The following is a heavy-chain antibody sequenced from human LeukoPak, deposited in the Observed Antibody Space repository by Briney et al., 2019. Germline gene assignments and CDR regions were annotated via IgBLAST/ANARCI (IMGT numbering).Heavy chain of an antibody. Sequence: PGGSLRLSCAASGFTFSSYGMHWVRQAPGKGLEWVAFIRYDGSNKYYADSVKGRFTISRDNSKNTLYLQMNSLRAEDTAVYYCAKGLGDIVVVPAAPAFDPWGQGTLVTVSS. CDR3: AKGLGDIVVVPAAPAFDP. D-gene: IGHD2-2*01. J-gene: IGHJ5*02. V-gene: IGHV3-30*02. CDR2: IRYDGSNK. CDR1: GFTFSSYG.